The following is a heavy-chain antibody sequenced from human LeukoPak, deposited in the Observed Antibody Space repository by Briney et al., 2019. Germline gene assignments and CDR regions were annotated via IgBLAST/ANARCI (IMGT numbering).Heavy chain of an antibody. J-gene: IGHJ6*03. D-gene: IGHD3-3*01. Sequence: PSETLSLTCTVSGYSISSGYYCGWIRQPPGKGLEWIGSIYHSGSTYYNPSLKSRVTISVDTSKNQFSLKLSSVTAADTAVYYCARGFGAIFGSYYYYYYMDVWGKGTTVTVSS. CDR3: ARGFGAIFGSYYYYYYMDV. CDR2: IYHSGST. CDR1: GYSISSGYY. V-gene: IGHV4-38-2*02.